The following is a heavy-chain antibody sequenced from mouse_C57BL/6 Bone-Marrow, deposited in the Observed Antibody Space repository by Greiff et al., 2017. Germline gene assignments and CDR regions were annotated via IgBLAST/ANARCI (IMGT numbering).Heavy chain of an antibody. J-gene: IGHJ2*01. CDR2: INPGSGST. CDR3: GRTGTSDY. Sequence: VQLQQSGAELVKPGASVKMSCKASGYTFTSYWITWVKQRPGQGLEWIGDINPGSGSTNYNEKFKSKATLTVDTSSSTAYMHLSSLTSEDSAVYDCGRTGTSDYWGQGTTRTVSS. D-gene: IGHD4-1*01. CDR1: GYTFTSYW. V-gene: IGHV1-55*01.